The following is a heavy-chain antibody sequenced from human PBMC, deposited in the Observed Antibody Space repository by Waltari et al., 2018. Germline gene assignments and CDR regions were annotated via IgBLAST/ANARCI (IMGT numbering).Heavy chain of an antibody. CDR2: INHSGST. V-gene: IGHV4-34*01. J-gene: IGHJ4*02. Sequence: QVQLQQWGAGLLKPSETLSLTCAVYGGSFSGYYWSWIRQPPGTGLEWIGEINHSGSTNYNPSLMSRVTISVDTSKNQFSLKLSSVTAADTAVYYCARGPGYDYVWGSYRYTRIDYWGQGTLVTVSS. D-gene: IGHD3-16*02. CDR1: GGSFSGYY. CDR3: ARGPGYDYVWGSYRYTRIDY.